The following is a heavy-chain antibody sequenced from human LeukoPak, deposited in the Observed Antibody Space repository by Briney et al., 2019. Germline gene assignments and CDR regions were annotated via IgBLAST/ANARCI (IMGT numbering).Heavy chain of an antibody. V-gene: IGHV3-66*01. J-gene: IGHJ6*02. D-gene: IGHD2-15*01. Sequence: PGGSLRLSCAASGFTVSSNYMSWVRQAPGKGLEWVSVIYSGGSTYYADSVKGRFTISRDNSKNTLYLQMNSLRAEDTAVYYCARSEDIVVVVADYGMDVWGQGTTVTVSS. CDR1: GFTVSSNY. CDR3: ARSEDIVVVVADYGMDV. CDR2: IYSGGST.